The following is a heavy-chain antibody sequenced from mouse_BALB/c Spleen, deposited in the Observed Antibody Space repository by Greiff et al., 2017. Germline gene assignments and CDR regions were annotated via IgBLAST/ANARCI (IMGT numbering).Heavy chain of an antibody. CDR2: TSSGSSTI. CDR1: GFTFSSFG. V-gene: IGHV5-17*02. J-gene: IGHJ4*01. CDR3: ARWLTAMDY. Sequence: EVHLVESGGGLVQPGGSRKLSCAASGFTFSSFGLHWVRQAPEKGLEWVAYTSSGSSTIYYADTVKGRFTISRDNPKNTLFLQMTSLRSEDTAMYYCARWLTAMDYWGQGTSVTVSS. D-gene: IGHD2-2*01.